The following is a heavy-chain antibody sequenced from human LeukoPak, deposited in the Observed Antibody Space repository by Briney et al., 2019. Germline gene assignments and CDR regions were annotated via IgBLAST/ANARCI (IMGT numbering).Heavy chain of an antibody. D-gene: IGHD4-17*01. Sequence: PSETLSLTCTVSGGSISSYYWSWIRQPPGKGLEWIGYIYYSGSTNYNPSLKSRVTISVDTSKNQFSLKLTSVTAADTAVYYCAGVDHGDYQYFQHWGQGTLVTVSS. CDR2: IYYSGST. CDR3: AGVDHGDYQYFQH. CDR1: GGSISSYY. J-gene: IGHJ1*01. V-gene: IGHV4-59*08.